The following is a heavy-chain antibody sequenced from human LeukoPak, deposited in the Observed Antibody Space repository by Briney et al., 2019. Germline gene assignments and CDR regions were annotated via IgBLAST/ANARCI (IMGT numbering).Heavy chain of an antibody. D-gene: IGHD6-13*01. CDR3: ARQNPAAAGQGLDY. J-gene: IGHJ4*02. CDR1: GGSITSYY. CDR2: IYFSGST. Sequence: SETLSLTCTVSGGSITSYYWSWIRQPPGVGLEWIGYIYFSGSTNYNPSLKSRVTISVDTSKNQFSLNLSSVTAADTAVYYCARQNPAAAGQGLDYWGQGALVTVSS. V-gene: IGHV4-59*08.